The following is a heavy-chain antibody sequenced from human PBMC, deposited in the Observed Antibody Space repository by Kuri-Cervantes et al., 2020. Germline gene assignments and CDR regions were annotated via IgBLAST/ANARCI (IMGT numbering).Heavy chain of an antibody. CDR3: GGAIAVAGIDY. CDR1: GFALTNYW. CDR2: ISSSSSYI. Sequence: GGSLRLSCAASGFALTNYWMTWVRQAPGKGLEWVSSISSSSSYISYADSVKGRFTISRDNAKNSLYLQMNSLRAEDTAVYYCGGAIAVAGIDYWGQGTLVTVSS. J-gene: IGHJ4*02. D-gene: IGHD6-19*01. V-gene: IGHV3-21*01.